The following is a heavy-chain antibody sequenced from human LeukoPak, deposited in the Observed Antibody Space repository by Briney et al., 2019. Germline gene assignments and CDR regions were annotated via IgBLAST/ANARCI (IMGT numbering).Heavy chain of an antibody. J-gene: IGHJ5*02. CDR3: ARENLGRGVIKDNWFDP. V-gene: IGHV3-21*01. CDR1: GFTFSSYS. D-gene: IGHD3-10*01. CDR2: ISSSSSYI. Sequence: GGSLRLSCAASGFTFSSYSMNWVRQAPGKGLEWVSSISSSSSYIYYADSVKGRFTISRDNVKNSLYLQMNSLRAEDTAVYYCARENLGRGVIKDNWFDPWGQGTLVNFSS.